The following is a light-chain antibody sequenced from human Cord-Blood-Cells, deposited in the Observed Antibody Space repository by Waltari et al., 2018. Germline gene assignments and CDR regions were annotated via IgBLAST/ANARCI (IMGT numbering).Light chain of an antibody. CDR3: CSYAGSSTLV. CDR2: EGS. J-gene: IGLJ3*02. V-gene: IGLV2-23*01. CDR1: SSDVGCYNL. Sequence: QSALTQPASVSGSPGPSITISCPGTSSDVGCYNLVSWYQQPPGKAPKLMIYEGSKRPSGVSNRFSGSKSGNTASLTISGLQAEDEADYYCCSYAGSSTLVFGGGTKLTVL.